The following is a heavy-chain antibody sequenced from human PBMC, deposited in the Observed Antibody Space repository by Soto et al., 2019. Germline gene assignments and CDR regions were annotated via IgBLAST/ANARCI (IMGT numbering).Heavy chain of an antibody. CDR1: GGSISSYY. V-gene: IGHV4-59*01. Sequence: QVQLQESGPGLVKPSETLSLTCTVSGGSISSYYWSWIRQPPGKGLECIGYIYYSGSTNYNPSLKSRVTISVDTSKNQFSLKLSSVTAADTAVYYCARGVERVAMPSGYWGQGTLVTVSS. J-gene: IGHJ4*02. D-gene: IGHD2-2*01. CDR2: IYYSGST. CDR3: ARGVERVAMPSGY.